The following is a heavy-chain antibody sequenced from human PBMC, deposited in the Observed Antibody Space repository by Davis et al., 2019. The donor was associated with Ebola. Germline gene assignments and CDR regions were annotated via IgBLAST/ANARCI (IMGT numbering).Heavy chain of an antibody. CDR2: IYSSGDT. CDR3: ASQGSLWFGELYFDY. V-gene: IGHV4-39*01. D-gene: IGHD3-10*01. Sequence: GSLRLSCTVSGGSISSSTYYWGWIRQPPGKGLEWIGTIYSSGDTYYSPSLRSRVTISVDTSKNQFSLKLSSVTAADTAVYYCASQGSLWFGELYFDYWGQGTLVTVSS. J-gene: IGHJ4*02. CDR1: GGSISSSTYY.